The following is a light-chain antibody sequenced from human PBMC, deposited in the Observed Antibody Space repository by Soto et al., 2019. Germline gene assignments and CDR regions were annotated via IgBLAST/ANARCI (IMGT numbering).Light chain of an antibody. CDR3: QQRSNWPPQIT. J-gene: IGKJ3*01. CDR1: QSVSSY. Sequence: EIVLTQSPATLSLSPGERATLSCRASQSVSSYLAWYQQKPGQAPRLLIYDASNRATGIPARFSGSGSGTDFTLTISSLEPEDFAVYYCQQRSNWPPQITFGPGTKEDIK. V-gene: IGKV3-11*01. CDR2: DAS.